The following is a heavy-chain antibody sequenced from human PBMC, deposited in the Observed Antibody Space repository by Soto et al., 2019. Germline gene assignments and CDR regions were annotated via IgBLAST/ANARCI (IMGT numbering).Heavy chain of an antibody. CDR2: IYYSRST. CDR1: RNSISSSTHY. V-gene: IGHV4-39*01. CDR3: ARSLGFCISTSCYPDAFDI. J-gene: IGHJ3*02. Sequence: SETLSLTCTLSRNSISSSTHYWGLTRQPAGKGLEWIGTIYYSRSTYFNPSLKSRVTISVDTSKNQFSLKLSSVTAADTAVYYCARSLGFCISTSCYPDAFDIWGQGTMVT. D-gene: IGHD2-2*01.